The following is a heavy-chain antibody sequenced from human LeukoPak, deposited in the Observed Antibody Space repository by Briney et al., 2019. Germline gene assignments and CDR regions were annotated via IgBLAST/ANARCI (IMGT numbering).Heavy chain of an antibody. CDR2: IYTSGST. V-gene: IGHV4-4*07. D-gene: IGHD2-8*01. CDR1: GGSISSYY. J-gene: IGHJ4*02. CDR3: ARISDYHLVWYFDY. Sequence: SETLSLTCTVSGGSISSYYWSWIRQPAGKGLEWIGRIYTSGSTNYNPSLKSRVTMSVDTSKNQFSLKLSSVTAADTAMYYCARISDYHLVWYFDYWGQGTLVTVSS.